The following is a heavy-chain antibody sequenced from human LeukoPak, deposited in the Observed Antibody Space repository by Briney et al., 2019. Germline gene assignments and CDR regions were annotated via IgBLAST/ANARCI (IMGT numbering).Heavy chain of an antibody. J-gene: IGHJ5*02. CDR2: INPNSGGT. Sequence: GASVKVSCKASGYTFTGYYMHWVRQAPGQGLEWMGWINPNSGGTNYAQKFQGRVTMTRDTSISTAYMELSRLRSDDTAVYYCARGGARPDYYDSSGYPPNWFDPWGQGTLVTVSS. CDR3: ARGGARPDYYDSSGYPPNWFDP. CDR1: GYTFTGYY. V-gene: IGHV1-2*02. D-gene: IGHD3-22*01.